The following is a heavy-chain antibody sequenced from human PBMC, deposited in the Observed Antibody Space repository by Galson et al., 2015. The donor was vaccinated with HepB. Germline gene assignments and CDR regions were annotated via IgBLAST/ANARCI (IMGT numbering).Heavy chain of an antibody. CDR1: GFTFSSHA. V-gene: IGHV3-23*01. CDR2: ISGSGGAT. D-gene: IGHD3-10*01. Sequence: SLRLSCAASGFTFSSHAMTWVRQAPGKGLEWVSGISGSGGATYHADSVKGRFTISRDNSNNTLYLQMNSLRGEDTAVYYCARDSTTAPITIIIAARGPFDMWGRGTMVTVSS. J-gene: IGHJ3*02. CDR3: ARDSTTAPITIIIAARGPFDM.